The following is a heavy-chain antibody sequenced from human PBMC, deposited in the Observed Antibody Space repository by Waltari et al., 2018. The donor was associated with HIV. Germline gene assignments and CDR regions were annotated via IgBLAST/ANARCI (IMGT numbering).Heavy chain of an antibody. J-gene: IGHJ6*02. V-gene: IGHV3-30*15. Sequence: QVQLVESGGGVVQPGRSLRLSCAASGFTFNTYAMYWVRQAPGKGLECVAVISYDGSNKYYADSGKGRFTISRDNSKNTLYLQMSSLRAEDTAVYYCARDSSGYYYVGYGMDVWGQGTTVTVSS. CDR1: GFTFNTYA. D-gene: IGHD3-22*01. CDR3: ARDSSGYYYVGYGMDV. CDR2: ISYDGSNK.